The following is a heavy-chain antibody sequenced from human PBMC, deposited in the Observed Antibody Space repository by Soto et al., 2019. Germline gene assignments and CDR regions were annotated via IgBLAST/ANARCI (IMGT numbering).Heavy chain of an antibody. J-gene: IGHJ4*02. CDR3: ARHSNEYRKSLDY. D-gene: IGHD6-13*01. CDR2: INHSGST. V-gene: IGHV4-34*01. Sequence: SETLSLTCAVYGGSFSGYYWSWIRQPPGKGLEWIGEINHSGSTNYNPSLKSRITITVDTSKNQFSLKLSSVTAADTAVYYCARHSNEYRKSLDYWGQGTLVTVSS. CDR1: GGSFSGYY.